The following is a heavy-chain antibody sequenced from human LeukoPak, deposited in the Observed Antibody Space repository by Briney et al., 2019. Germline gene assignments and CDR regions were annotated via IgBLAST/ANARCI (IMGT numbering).Heavy chain of an antibody. J-gene: IGHJ4*02. CDR3: ARVIGNYFDY. D-gene: IGHD1-26*01. CDR2: ISYSGTT. Sequence: SETLSLTCTVSGVSISSGRYYWGWIRQSPVKGLEWIGSISYSGTTYYNPSLKSRVTISVDTSKNQFSLELSSVTAADTAVYYCARVIGNYFDYWGQGTLVTVSS. V-gene: IGHV4-39*07. CDR1: GVSISSGRYY.